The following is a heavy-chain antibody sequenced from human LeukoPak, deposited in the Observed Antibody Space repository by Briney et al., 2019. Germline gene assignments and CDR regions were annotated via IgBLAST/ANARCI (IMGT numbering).Heavy chain of an antibody. CDR2: INPNSGST. CDR3: ARGASYYASGSFFP. J-gene: IGHJ5*02. D-gene: IGHD3-10*01. CDR1: GYTFTDNY. V-gene: IGHV1-2*06. Sequence: ASVKVSFKASGYTFTDNYTFWIRQAPGQGLDWMGRINPNSGSTRYAHEYEGRVTMTKDTSINTVYMDLSSLTSDDTAVYYCARGASYYASGSFFPWGQGTLVTVSS.